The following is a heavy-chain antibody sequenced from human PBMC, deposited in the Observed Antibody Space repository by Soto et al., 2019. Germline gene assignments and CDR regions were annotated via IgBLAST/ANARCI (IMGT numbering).Heavy chain of an antibody. J-gene: IGHJ4*02. CDR1: GYSFTSYW. Sequence: PGESLKISCKGSGYSFTSYWIAWVRQVPGKGLELMGVIYPGDSDIRYSPSFQGQVTISADKSISTAYLQWSSLKASDSAMYFCARHYYYDSSYYYPANTREPHDYWSQGTLVTVSS. CDR3: ARHYYYDSSYYYPANTREPHDY. D-gene: IGHD3-22*01. CDR2: IYPGDSDI. V-gene: IGHV5-51*01.